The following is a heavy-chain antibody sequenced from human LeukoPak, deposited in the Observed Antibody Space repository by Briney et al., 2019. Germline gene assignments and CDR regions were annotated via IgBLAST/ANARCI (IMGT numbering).Heavy chain of an antibody. CDR2: VNADGGNT. CDR3: TKRVKYGGTWDHFAD. D-gene: IGHD1-26*01. Sequence: PGGYLRLSCAASGFTFDNYRMSWVPQAPGKGLEWASTVNADGGNTYYADSVKGRFTISRDNSKSTLILQMNSLRVEDTALYYCTKRVKYGGTWDHFADWGQGTLVTVSS. CDR1: GFTFDNYR. J-gene: IGHJ4*02. V-gene: IGHV3-23*01.